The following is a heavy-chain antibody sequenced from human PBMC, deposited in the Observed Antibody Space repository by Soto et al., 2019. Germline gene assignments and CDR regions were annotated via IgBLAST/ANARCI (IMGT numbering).Heavy chain of an antibody. D-gene: IGHD2-2*01. CDR1: GYTFTSYG. CDR3: ARGGGTGYCSSTSCRQDYDAFDI. J-gene: IGHJ3*02. V-gene: IGHV1-18*01. Sequence: ASVKVSCKASGYTFTSYGISWVRQAPGQGLEWMGWISAYNGNTNYAQKLQGRVTMTTDTSTSTAYMELRSLRSDDTAVFYCARGGGTGYCSSTSCRQDYDAFDIWGQGTMVTVSS. CDR2: ISAYNGNT.